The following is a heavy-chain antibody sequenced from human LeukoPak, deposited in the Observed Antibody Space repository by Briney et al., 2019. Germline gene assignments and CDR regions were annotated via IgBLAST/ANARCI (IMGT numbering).Heavy chain of an antibody. CDR2: IYYSGNT. J-gene: IGHJ6*02. V-gene: IGHV4-59*01. CDR1: DGSISSYY. Sequence: SETLSLTCTVSDGSISSYYWIWIRQPPGKGLEWVGYIYYSGNTNYNPSLKSRVTISVGTSRNQFSLKLGSVTAADTAVYYCARVKELIVVGGEIGMDVWGQGTTVTVSS. CDR3: ARVKELIVVGGEIGMDV. D-gene: IGHD3-22*01.